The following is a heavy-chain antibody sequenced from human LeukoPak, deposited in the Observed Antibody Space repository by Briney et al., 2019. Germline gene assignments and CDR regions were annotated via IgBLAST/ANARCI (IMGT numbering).Heavy chain of an antibody. J-gene: IGHJ4*02. V-gene: IGHV4-34*01. CDR1: GGSFSGYY. CDR2: INHSGST. CDR3: ASQQYYYGSSGLYFDY. Sequence: PSETLSLTCAVYGGSFSGYYWSWIRQPPGKGLEWIGEINHSGSTNYNPSLKSRVTISVDTSKNQFSLKLSSVTAADTAVYHCASQQYYYGSSGLYFDYWGQGTLVTVSS. D-gene: IGHD3-22*01.